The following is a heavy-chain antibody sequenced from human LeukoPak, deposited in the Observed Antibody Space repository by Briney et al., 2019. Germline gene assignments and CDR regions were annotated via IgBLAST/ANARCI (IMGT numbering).Heavy chain of an antibody. CDR2: INDRGIAT. V-gene: IGHV3-23*01. CDR1: GFTFSNYA. Sequence: PGGSLRLSCAASGFTFSNYAMSWVRQAPGKGLEWVSTINDRGIATYYADSVKGRFTISRDNSKNTLSLQVSSLRAEDTAIYYCAKGLKTDVGPYKGYHYYMDVWGKGTTVTVSS. J-gene: IGHJ6*03. D-gene: IGHD3-10*01. CDR3: AKGLKTDVGPYKGYHYYMDV.